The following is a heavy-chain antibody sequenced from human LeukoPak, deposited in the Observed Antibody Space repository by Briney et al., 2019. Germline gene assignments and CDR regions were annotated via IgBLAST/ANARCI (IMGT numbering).Heavy chain of an antibody. CDR1: GGSISSYY. CDR2: IYYSGST. CDR3: ARSRGSGSYFDY. V-gene: IGHV4-59*08. J-gene: IGHJ4*02. D-gene: IGHD3-10*01. Sequence: PSETLSLTCTVPGGSISSYYWNWIRQPPGKGPEWIGYIYYSGSTNYNPSLKSRVTTSVDTSKNQFSLKLSSVTAADTAVYYCARSRGSGSYFDYWGQGTLVTVSS.